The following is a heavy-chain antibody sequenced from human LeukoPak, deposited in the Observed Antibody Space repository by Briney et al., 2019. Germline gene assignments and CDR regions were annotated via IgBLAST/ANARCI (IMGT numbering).Heavy chain of an antibody. J-gene: IGHJ4*02. CDR2: ISSSSSYI. V-gene: IGHV3-21*01. Sequence: GGSLRLSCAASGFTFSSYSMNWVRQAPGKGLEWVSSISSSSSYIYYADSVKVRFTISRDNAKNSLYLQMNSLRAEDTAVYYCARERGRGAAAGYYFDYWGQGTLVTVSS. CDR1: GFTFSSYS. D-gene: IGHD6-13*01. CDR3: ARERGRGAAAGYYFDY.